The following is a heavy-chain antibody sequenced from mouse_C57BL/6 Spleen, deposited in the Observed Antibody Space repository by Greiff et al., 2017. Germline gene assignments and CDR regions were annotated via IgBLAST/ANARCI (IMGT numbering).Heavy chain of an antibody. CDR1: GYTFTDYN. CDR2: INPNNGGT. V-gene: IGHV1-18*01. CDR3: ARHYSNYLAWFAY. Sequence: EVQLQQSGPELVKPGASVKIPCKASGYTFTDYNMDWVKQSHGKSLEWIGDINPNNGGTIYNQKFKGKATLTVDKSSSTAYMELRSLTSEDTAVYYCARHYSNYLAWFAYWGQGTLVTFSA. D-gene: IGHD2-5*01. J-gene: IGHJ3*01.